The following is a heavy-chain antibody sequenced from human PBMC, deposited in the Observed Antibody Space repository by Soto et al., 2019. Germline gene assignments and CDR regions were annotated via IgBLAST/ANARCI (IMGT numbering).Heavy chain of an antibody. CDR1: GFTVRNYC. V-gene: IGHV3-48*01. CDR2: ISSSSSTI. J-gene: IGHJ4*02. CDR3: ARDYSSYGACDY. Sequence: PVGSLRLSCATSGFTVRNYCMNWVRQAPGKGLEWVSYISSSSSTIYYADSVKGRFTISRDNAKNSLYLQMNSLRAEDTAVYYCARDYSSYGACDYWGQGTLVTVSS. D-gene: IGHD5-18*01.